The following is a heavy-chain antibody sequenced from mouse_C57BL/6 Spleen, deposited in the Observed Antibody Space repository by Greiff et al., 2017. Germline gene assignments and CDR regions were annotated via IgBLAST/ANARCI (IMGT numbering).Heavy chain of an antibody. J-gene: IGHJ4*01. Sequence: EVQRVESGPGLVKPSQSLSLTCSVTGYSITSGYYWNWIRQFPGNKLEWMGYISYDGSNNYNPSLKNRISITRDTSKNQFFLKLNSVTTEDTATYYCARDLLDYWGQGTSVTVSS. V-gene: IGHV3-6*01. CDR3: ARDLLDY. CDR2: ISYDGSN. CDR1: GYSITSGYY.